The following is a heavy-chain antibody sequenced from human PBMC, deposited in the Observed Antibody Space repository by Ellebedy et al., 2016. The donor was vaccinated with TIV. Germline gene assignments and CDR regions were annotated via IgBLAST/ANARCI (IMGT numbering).Heavy chain of an antibody. CDR3: AKYGSDYGDYDAFDI. Sequence: GGSLRLXXAASGFTFSSYGMHWVRQAPGKGLEWMAVISYDGSNKYYADSVKGRFTISRDNSKNTLYLQMNSLRAEDTAVYYCAKYGSDYGDYDAFDIWGQGTMVTVSS. CDR1: GFTFSSYG. D-gene: IGHD4-17*01. J-gene: IGHJ3*02. CDR2: ISYDGSNK. V-gene: IGHV3-30*18.